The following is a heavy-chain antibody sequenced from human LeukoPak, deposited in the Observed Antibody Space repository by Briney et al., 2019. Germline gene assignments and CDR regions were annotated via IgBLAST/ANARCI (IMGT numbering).Heavy chain of an antibody. D-gene: IGHD5-24*01. CDR2: IRYDGSNK. J-gene: IGHJ4*02. CDR3: AKVDGYNVGY. Sequence: GSLRLSCAAARFIFSTYGMQWVRQAPGRGVGWGAFIRYDGSNKHYADSVKGRFTISRDNSNNTLYLQMNSLRAEDTAEYYCAKVDGYNVGYWGQGTLVTVSS. V-gene: IGHV3-30*02. CDR1: RFIFSTYG.